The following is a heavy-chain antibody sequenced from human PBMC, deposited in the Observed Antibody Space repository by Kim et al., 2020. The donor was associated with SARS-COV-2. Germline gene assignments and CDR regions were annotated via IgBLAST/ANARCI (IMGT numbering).Heavy chain of an antibody. CDR1: GYRFTGKW. CDR3: ARLTQYCSSATTCSVAGPYDAFDI. CDR2: IYPGDSDT. Sequence: GESLKISCKGSGYRFTGKWIGWVRQMPGKGLEWMGIIYPGDSDTRYSPSFQGQVTISVDKSISTAYLRWSSLKASDTAMYYCARLTQYCSSATTCSVAGPYDAFDIWGQGTMVTVSS. D-gene: IGHD2-2*01. V-gene: IGHV5-51*01. J-gene: IGHJ3*02.